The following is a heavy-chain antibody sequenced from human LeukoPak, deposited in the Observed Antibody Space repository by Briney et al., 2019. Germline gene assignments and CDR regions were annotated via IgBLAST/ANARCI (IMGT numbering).Heavy chain of an antibody. D-gene: IGHD2-2*01. J-gene: IGHJ3*02. Sequence: GGSLRLSCAASGFTFSNAWMSWVRQAPGKGLEWVGRIKSKTDGGTTDYAAPVKGRFTISRDDSKNTLYLQMNSLKTEDTAVYYCTTAGDLPAALIYSEGAFDIWGQGTMVTVSS. V-gene: IGHV3-15*01. CDR2: IKSKTDGGTT. CDR1: GFTFSNAW. CDR3: TTAGDLPAALIYSEGAFDI.